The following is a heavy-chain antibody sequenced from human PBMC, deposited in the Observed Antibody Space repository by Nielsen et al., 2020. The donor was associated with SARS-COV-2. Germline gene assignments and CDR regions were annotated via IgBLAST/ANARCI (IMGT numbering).Heavy chain of an antibody. D-gene: IGHD4-17*01. V-gene: IGHV4-59*01. Sequence: GSLRLSCTVSGGSISSYYWSWIRQPPGKGLGWIGYIYYSGSTNYNPSLKSRVTISVDTSKNQFSLKLSSVTAADTAVYYCAREAPYGDYGSLDYWGQGTLVTVSS. CDR2: IYYSGST. CDR1: GGSISSYY. CDR3: AREAPYGDYGSLDY. J-gene: IGHJ4*02.